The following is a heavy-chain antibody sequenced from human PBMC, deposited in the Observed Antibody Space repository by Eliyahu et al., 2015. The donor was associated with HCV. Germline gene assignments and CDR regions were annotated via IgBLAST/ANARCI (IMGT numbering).Heavy chain of an antibody. Sequence: QVQLVQSGAEVKKAGSSVXVXCRVSGXTFPSHXXAWVRQAPGQGLEWVGGVIPIFNLANXAQRFRGRVTITADKSTVTVYMEMSSLTSEDTAVYFCARGLDDSGYPPFDKWGQGTLVTVSS. CDR1: GXTFPSHX. V-gene: IGHV1-69*17. D-gene: IGHD3-22*01. CDR3: ARGLDDSGYPPFDK. J-gene: IGHJ4*02. CDR2: VIPIFNLA.